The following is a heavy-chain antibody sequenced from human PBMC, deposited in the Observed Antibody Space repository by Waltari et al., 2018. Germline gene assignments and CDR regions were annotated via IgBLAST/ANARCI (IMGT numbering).Heavy chain of an antibody. V-gene: IGHV3-9*01. J-gene: IGHJ4*02. D-gene: IGHD3-16*01. CDR3: AKVGGELDY. CDR1: GFTFDDYA. Sequence: EVQLVESGGGLLQPGRSLSLSCAASGFTFDDYAMHWVRQAPGKGLEWVSGISWNSGSIGYADSVKGRFTISRDNAKNALYRQMNSMRAEDTALDDCAKVGGELDYWGQGTLVTVSS. CDR2: ISWNSGSI.